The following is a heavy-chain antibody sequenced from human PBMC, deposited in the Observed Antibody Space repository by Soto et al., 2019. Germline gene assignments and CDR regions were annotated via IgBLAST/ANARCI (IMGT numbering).Heavy chain of an antibody. CDR2: IIPIFGTA. CDR3: ARDRGSSGSGSFLYGMDV. J-gene: IGHJ6*02. CDR1: GGTFSSYA. Sequence: QVQLVQSGAEVKKPGSSVKVSCKASGGTFSSYAISWVRQAPGQGLEWMGGIIPIFGTANYAQKFQGRVTITADXXTXTDXMELSSLGSEDTAVYYCARDRGSSGSGSFLYGMDVWGQGTTVTVSS. D-gene: IGHD3-10*01. V-gene: IGHV1-69*12.